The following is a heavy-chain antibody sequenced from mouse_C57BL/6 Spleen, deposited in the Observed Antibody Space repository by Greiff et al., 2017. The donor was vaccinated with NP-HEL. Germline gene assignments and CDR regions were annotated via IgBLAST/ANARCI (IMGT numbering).Heavy chain of an antibody. D-gene: IGHD2-4*01. J-gene: IGHJ4*01. CDR1: GYTFTSYW. Sequence: QVQLQQSGAELVKPGASVKLSCKASGYTFTSYWMHWVKQRPGRGLEWIGRIDPNSGGTKYNEKFKSKATLTVDKPSSTAYMQLSSLTSEDSAVYYCARLGIYYDYDGGDYYAMDYWGQGTSVTVSS. CDR2: IDPNSGGT. CDR3: ARLGIYYDYDGGDYYAMDY. V-gene: IGHV1-72*01.